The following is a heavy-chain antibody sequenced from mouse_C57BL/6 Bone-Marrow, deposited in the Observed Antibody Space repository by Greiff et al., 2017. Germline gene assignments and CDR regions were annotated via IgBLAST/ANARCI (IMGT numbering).Heavy chain of an antibody. Sequence: EVMLVESGGDLVKPGGSLKLSCAASGFTFSSYGMSWVRQTPDKRLEWVATIRSGGSYTYYPDSVKGRFTISRDNAKNTLYLHMSSLKSEDTAMXYCARGGLLWYLDYWGQGTTLTVSS. J-gene: IGHJ2*01. D-gene: IGHD2-1*01. CDR3: ARGGLLWYLDY. CDR1: GFTFSSYG. V-gene: IGHV5-6*01. CDR2: IRSGGSYT.